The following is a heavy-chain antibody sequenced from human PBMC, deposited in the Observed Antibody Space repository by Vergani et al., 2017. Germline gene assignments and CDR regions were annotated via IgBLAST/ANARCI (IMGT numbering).Heavy chain of an antibody. D-gene: IGHD1-1*01. CDR3: ARAARRTSFDY. V-gene: IGHV3-21*05. Sequence: EVQLVESGGGLVKPGGSLRLSCAASGFTFSSYSMNWIRQAPGKGLEWVSYISSSGSTIYYADSVKGRFTISRDNAKNSLYLQMNSLRAEDTAVYYCARAARRTSFDYWGQGTLVTVSS. J-gene: IGHJ4*02. CDR2: ISSSGSTI. CDR1: GFTFSSYS.